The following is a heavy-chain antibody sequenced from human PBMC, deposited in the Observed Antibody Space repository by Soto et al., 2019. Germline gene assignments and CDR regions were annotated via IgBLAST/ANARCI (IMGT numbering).Heavy chain of an antibody. CDR3: ARERSNYPPCDDYYYYYMDV. CDR1: GDSVSSNSAA. D-gene: IGHD4-4*01. J-gene: IGHJ6*03. Sequence: PSQTLSLTCAISGDSVSSNSAAWNWIRQSPSRGLEWLGRTYYRSKWYNDYAVSVKSRITINPDTSKNQFSLQLNSVTPEDTAVYYCARERSNYPPCDDYYYYYMDVWGKGTTDTVSS. V-gene: IGHV6-1*01. CDR2: TYYRSKWYN.